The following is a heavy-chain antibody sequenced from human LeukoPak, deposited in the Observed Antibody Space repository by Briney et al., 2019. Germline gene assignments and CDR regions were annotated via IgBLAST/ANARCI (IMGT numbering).Heavy chain of an antibody. CDR3: ARALRYCSGGSCDHDAFDI. D-gene: IGHD2-15*01. V-gene: IGHV4-30-4*01. J-gene: IGHJ3*02. CDR1: GGSISSGDYY. Sequence: SQTLSLTCTVSGGSISSGDYYWSWIRQPPEKGLQWIGYIYYSGSTYYNPSLKSRITISLDTSKNQFSLELSPVTAADTAVYYCARALRYCSGGSCDHDAFDIWGQGTMVTVSS. CDR2: IYYSGST.